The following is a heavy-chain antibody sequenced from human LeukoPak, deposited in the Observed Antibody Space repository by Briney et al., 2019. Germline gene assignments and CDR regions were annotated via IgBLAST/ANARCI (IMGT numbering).Heavy chain of an antibody. CDR1: GGSISSYY. V-gene: IGHV4-59*01. J-gene: IGHJ4*02. D-gene: IGHD2-15*01. Sequence: PSETLSLTCTVSGGSISSYYWSWIRQPPGKGLEWIGYIYYSGSTNYNPSLKSRVTISVDTSKNQFSLKLSSVTAADTAVYYCARDLYRCSGGSCYLEYFDYWGQGTLVTVSS. CDR3: ARDLYRCSGGSCYLEYFDY. CDR2: IYYSGST.